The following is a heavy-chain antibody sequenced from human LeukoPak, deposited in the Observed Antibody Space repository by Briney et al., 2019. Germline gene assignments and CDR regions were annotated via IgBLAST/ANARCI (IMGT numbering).Heavy chain of an antibody. CDR3: ASNPRPYVNVDTSFVD. D-gene: IGHD5-18*01. J-gene: IGHJ4*02. Sequence: PGGSLRLSCAASGFTFSSYSMNWVRQAPGKGLEWVSSISSSSSYIYYADSVKGRFTISRDNAKNSLYLQMNSLRAEDTAVYYCASNPRPYVNVDTSFVDWGQGTLVTVSS. CDR1: GFTFSSYS. CDR2: ISSSSSYI. V-gene: IGHV3-21*01.